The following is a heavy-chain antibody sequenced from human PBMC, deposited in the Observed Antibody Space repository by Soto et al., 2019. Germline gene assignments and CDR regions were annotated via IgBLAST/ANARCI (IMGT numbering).Heavy chain of an antibody. CDR2: ISSGTYDI. V-gene: IGHV3-21*06. Sequence: VQLVESGGGLVKPGGSLRLSCAASGFSFRSYSMNWVRQAPGKGLEWVSSISSGTYDIYYADSVKGRFTISRDNAKNSLYLQRNSLRGEDTAVYYCARDRSHDGSGRFDYWGQGTLVTVSS. CDR3: ARDRSHDGSGRFDY. D-gene: IGHD3-22*01. J-gene: IGHJ4*02. CDR1: GFSFRSYS.